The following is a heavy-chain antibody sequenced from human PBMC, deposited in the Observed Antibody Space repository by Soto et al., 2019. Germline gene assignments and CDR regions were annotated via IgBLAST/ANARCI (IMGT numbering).Heavy chain of an antibody. CDR2: INAGNGNT. V-gene: IGHV1-3*01. CDR3: ARQAEVAAPGWSAP. J-gene: IGHJ5*02. Sequence: ASVKVSCKASGYTFTGYAMHWVRQAPGQRLEWMGWINAGNGNTKYSQKFQGRVTITRDTSASTAYLQWSSLKASDTAMYYCARQAEVAAPGWSAPWGQGTLVTVSS. D-gene: IGHD2-15*01. CDR1: GYTFTGYA.